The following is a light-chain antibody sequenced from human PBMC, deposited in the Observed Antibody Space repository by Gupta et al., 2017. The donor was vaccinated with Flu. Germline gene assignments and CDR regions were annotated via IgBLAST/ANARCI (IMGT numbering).Light chain of an antibody. CDR2: AAS. Sequence: GDRVTITCRASQDISSYLAWYQQKSGKVPKLLIYAASSLQSGVPSRFSASGSGTAFTLTITSLQPEDVATYYCQKYNSDPPAFGGGTKVEIK. CDR3: QKYNSDPPA. V-gene: IGKV1-27*01. CDR1: QDISSY. J-gene: IGKJ4*01.